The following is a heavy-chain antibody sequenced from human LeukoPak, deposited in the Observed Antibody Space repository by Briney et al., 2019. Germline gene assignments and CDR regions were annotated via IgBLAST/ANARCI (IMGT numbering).Heavy chain of an antibody. CDR2: INPHSGGT. J-gene: IGHJ4*02. D-gene: IGHD3-22*01. CDR1: GYTFTGYY. CDR3: ARVRETSSGYYPFDY. Sequence: ASVKVSCKASGYTFTGYYLHWVRQAPGQGLEWMGWINPHSGGTNYAQKFQGRVTMTRGTSISTAYMELSRLTSDDTAVYYCARVRETSSGYYPFDYWGQGTLVTVSS. V-gene: IGHV1-2*02.